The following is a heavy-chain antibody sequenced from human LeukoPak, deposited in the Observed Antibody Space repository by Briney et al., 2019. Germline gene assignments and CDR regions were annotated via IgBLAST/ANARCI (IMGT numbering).Heavy chain of an antibody. J-gene: IGHJ4*02. D-gene: IGHD3/OR15-3a*01. Sequence: LSLTCTVSGGSISSGDYYWSWIRQAPGKGLEWVSSITNRSSYRRYADSVKGRFTISRDNAKNSLYLQMNSLRAEDSAIYYCARESLDWSSTLDYWGQGNLVTVSS. CDR1: GGSISSGDYY. CDR2: ITNRSSYR. V-gene: IGHV3-11*06. CDR3: ARESLDWSSTLDY.